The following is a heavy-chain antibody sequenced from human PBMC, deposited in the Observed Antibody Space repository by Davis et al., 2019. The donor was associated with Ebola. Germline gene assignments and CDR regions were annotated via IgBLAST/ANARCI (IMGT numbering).Heavy chain of an antibody. V-gene: IGHV4-59*01. D-gene: IGHD3-10*01. CDR3: ERDFGLPGEFGELLYDAFDI. J-gene: IGHJ3*02. CDR2: IHYSGST. CDR1: GGSFSGYY. Sequence: SGTLSLTCAVYGGSFSGYYWSCFPPLPRPLLYWLGYIHYSGSTNYNPSLKSRVTISVDTSKNQFSLKLSSVTAADTAVYYCERDFGLPGEFGELLYDAFDIWGQGTMVTVSS.